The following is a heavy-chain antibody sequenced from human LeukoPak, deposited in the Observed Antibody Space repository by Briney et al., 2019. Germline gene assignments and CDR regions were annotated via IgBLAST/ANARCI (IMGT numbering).Heavy chain of an antibody. J-gene: IGHJ4*02. D-gene: IGHD2-2*01. CDR1: GGSISSSSYY. Sequence: SSETLSLTCTVSGGSISSSSYYWGWIRQHPGKGLEWIGYISYSGSTYYNPSLKSRVTISVDTSKNQFSLKLSSVTAADTAVYYCARDLGYCSSTSCRYFDYWGQGTLVTVSS. CDR2: ISYSGST. V-gene: IGHV4-31*03. CDR3: ARDLGYCSSTSCRYFDY.